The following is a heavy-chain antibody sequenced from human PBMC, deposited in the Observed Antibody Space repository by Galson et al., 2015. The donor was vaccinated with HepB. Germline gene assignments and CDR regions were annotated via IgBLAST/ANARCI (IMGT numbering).Heavy chain of an antibody. CDR3: AKDFEYVVVPAAMIDYYYYYGMDV. CDR1: GFTFSSYG. Sequence: SLRLSCAASGFTFSSYGMHWVRQAPGKGLEWVAFIRYDGSNKYYADSVKGRFTISRDNSKNTLYLQMNSLRAEDTAVYYCAKDFEYVVVPAAMIDYYYYYGMDVWGQGTTVTVSS. V-gene: IGHV3-30*02. J-gene: IGHJ6*02. CDR2: IRYDGSNK. D-gene: IGHD2-2*01.